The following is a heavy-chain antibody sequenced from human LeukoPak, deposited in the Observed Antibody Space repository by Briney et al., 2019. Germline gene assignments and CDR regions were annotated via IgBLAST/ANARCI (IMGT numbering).Heavy chain of an antibody. Sequence: ASVKVSCKVSGYTLTELSMHWVRQAPGKGLDWMGGFDPEDGETIYAQKFQGRVTMTEDTSTDTAYMELSSLRSEDTAVYYCATYDCSSTSCYDLNFDYWGQGTLVTVSS. J-gene: IGHJ4*02. CDR1: GYTLTELS. D-gene: IGHD2-2*01. V-gene: IGHV1-24*01. CDR3: ATYDCSSTSCYDLNFDY. CDR2: FDPEDGET.